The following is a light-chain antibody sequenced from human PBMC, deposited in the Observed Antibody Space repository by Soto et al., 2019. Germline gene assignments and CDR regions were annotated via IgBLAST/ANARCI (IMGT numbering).Light chain of an antibody. Sequence: QSVLTQPASVSGSHGQSITISCAGTSSDFGSYNRVSWYQQHPGKAPKLIIYEGSNRPSGISNRYSGSKSGNTASLTISGLQAEDEADYYCFSYAGGVTSVFGAGTKLTVL. J-gene: IGLJ1*01. CDR2: EGS. CDR3: FSYAGGVTSV. V-gene: IGLV2-23*01. CDR1: SSDFGSYNR.